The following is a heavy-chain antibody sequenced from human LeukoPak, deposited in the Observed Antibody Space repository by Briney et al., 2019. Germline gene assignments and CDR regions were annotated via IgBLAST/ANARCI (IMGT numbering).Heavy chain of an antibody. V-gene: IGHV4-4*07. D-gene: IGHD2-15*01. J-gene: IGHJ3*02. Sequence: SETLSLTCTVSGGSINNYYWSWIRQPAGKGLEWIGRIYTRGSTNYNPSLKSRVTMSVDTPKNQFSLKLSSVTAADTAVYYCARGRYCSADICSGGDAFNIWGQGTMVSVSS. CDR1: GGSINNYY. CDR2: IYTRGST. CDR3: ARGRYCSADICSGGDAFNI.